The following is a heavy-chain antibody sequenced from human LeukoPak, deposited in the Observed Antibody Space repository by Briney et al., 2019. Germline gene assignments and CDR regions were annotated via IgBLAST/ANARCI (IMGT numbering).Heavy chain of an antibody. V-gene: IGHV4-34*01. Sequence: SETLSLTCAVYGGSFSGYYWSWIRQPPGKGLEWIGEINHSGSTNYNPSLKSRVAISVDTSKNQFSLKLSSVTAADTAVYYCARGGIGWDSSGWYLYYFDYWGQGTLVTVSS. CDR2: INHSGST. J-gene: IGHJ4*02. D-gene: IGHD6-19*01. CDR1: GGSFSGYY. CDR3: ARGGIGWDSSGWYLYYFDY.